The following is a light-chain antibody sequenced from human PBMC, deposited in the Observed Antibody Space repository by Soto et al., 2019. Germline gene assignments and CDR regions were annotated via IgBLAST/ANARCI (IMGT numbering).Light chain of an antibody. CDR2: DDS. CDR1: NIGSKS. CDR3: EVWYSSTVHYV. Sequence: SSDLTQPPSVTVAPGQPARITCVGNNIGSKSVHWYHQKPGQAPVLVLYDDSDRPSGIPERFSGSNSGNTATLTISRVEAGDEADYYCEVWYSSTVHYVYGNGAK. V-gene: IGLV3-21*02. J-gene: IGLJ1*01.